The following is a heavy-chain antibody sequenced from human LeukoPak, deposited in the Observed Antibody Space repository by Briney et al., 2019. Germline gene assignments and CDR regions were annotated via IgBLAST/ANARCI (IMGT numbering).Heavy chain of an antibody. CDR1: GYTFTGYY. J-gene: IGHJ6*03. Sequence: GASVKVSCKASGYTFTGYYMHWVRQAPGQGLEWMGWINPNSGGTNYAQRLQGRVTMTTDTSTSTAYMELRSLRSDDTAVYYCARSYYYDYYMDVWGKGTTVTVSS. D-gene: IGHD2-21*01. CDR2: INPNSGGT. V-gene: IGHV1-2*02. CDR3: ARSYYYDYYMDV.